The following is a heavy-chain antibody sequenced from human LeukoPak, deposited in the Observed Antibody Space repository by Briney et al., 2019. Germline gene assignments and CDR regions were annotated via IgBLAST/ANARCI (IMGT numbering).Heavy chain of an antibody. Sequence: ASVTVSCKASGYTFTGYYMHWVRQAPGQGLEWMGSINPNSGGTNYAQKFQGWVTMTRDTSISTAYMELSRLRSDDTAVYYCARVRDDYGDYATGYFDLWGRGTLVTVSS. D-gene: IGHD4-17*01. CDR1: GYTFTGYY. J-gene: IGHJ2*01. CDR2: INPNSGGT. CDR3: ARVRDDYGDYATGYFDL. V-gene: IGHV1-2*04.